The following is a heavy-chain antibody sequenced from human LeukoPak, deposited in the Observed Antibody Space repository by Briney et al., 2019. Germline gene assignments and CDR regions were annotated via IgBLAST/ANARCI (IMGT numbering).Heavy chain of an antibody. V-gene: IGHV4-59*01. CDR1: GGSISSYY. CDR3: ANGLGLGSCCSIPHFDY. D-gene: IGHD2-21*01. Sequence: SETLSLTCTVSGGSISSYYWSWIRQPPGKGLEWIGYIYYSGSTNYNPSLKSRVTISVDTSKNQFSLKLSSVTAADTAVYYCANGLGLGSCCSIPHFDYWGQGTLVTVSS. J-gene: IGHJ4*02. CDR2: IYYSGST.